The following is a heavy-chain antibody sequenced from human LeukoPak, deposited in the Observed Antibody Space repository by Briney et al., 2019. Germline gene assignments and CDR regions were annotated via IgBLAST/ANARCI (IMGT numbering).Heavy chain of an antibody. D-gene: IGHD6-13*01. CDR2: INPSGGST. V-gene: IGHV1-46*01. CDR3: ARNRGPYTYGSSWPLGY. CDR1: GYTFTSYY. J-gene: IGHJ4*02. Sequence: ASVKVSCKASGYTFTSYYMHWVRQAPGQGLEWMGIINPSGGSTGYAQKFQGRVTMTRDTSTSTVYMELSSLRSEDTAVYYCARNRGPYTYGSSWPLGYWGQGTLVTVSS.